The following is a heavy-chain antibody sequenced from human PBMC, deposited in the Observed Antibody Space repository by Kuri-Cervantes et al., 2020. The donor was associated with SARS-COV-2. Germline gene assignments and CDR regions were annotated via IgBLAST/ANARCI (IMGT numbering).Heavy chain of an antibody. J-gene: IGHJ4*02. Sequence: GESLKISCSASGFTFSSYAMHWVRQAPGKGLEYVSAISSNGGSTYYADSVKGRFTTSRDNSKNTLYLQMNSLRAEDTAVYYCVKSSYGGSSSWPDYWGQGTLVTVSS. CDR2: ISSNGGST. V-gene: IGHV3-64D*06. CDR1: GFTFSSYA. CDR3: VKSSYGGSSSWPDY. D-gene: IGHD6-13*01.